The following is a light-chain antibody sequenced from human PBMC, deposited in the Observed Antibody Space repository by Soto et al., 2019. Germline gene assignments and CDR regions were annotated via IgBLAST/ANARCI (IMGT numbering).Light chain of an antibody. CDR3: QQYNSYS. Sequence: DIHMTQSPSTLSASVGDTVTVTCRASQSVSGWLAWYQQKPGTAPKLLIYHASTLESGVPSRFSGSGSGTEFTLTISSLQPDDFATYYCQQYNSYSFGQGTKVDIK. J-gene: IGKJ1*01. V-gene: IGKV1-5*01. CDR1: QSVSGW. CDR2: HAS.